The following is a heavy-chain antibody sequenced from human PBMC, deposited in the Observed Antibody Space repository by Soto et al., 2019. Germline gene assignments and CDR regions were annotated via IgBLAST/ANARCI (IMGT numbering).Heavy chain of an antibody. D-gene: IGHD3-3*01. J-gene: IGHJ6*02. Sequence: PGGSLRLSCAASGFTFSNYGMNWVRQAPGKGLEWVAGVSARGGDTSYADSVKGRFTISRDNSKDTLYLQMNSLRAEDTAVYYCARGGPEYDFWSGPAPAGSTYYYYGMDVWGQGTTVTVSS. CDR1: GFTFSNYG. V-gene: IGHV3-23*01. CDR2: VSARGGDT. CDR3: ARGGPEYDFWSGPAPAGSTYYYYGMDV.